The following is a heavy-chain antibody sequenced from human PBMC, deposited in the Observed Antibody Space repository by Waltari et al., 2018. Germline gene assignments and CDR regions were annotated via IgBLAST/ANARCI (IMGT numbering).Heavy chain of an antibody. V-gene: IGHV3-21*01. J-gene: IGHJ5*02. CDR3: ARDPFTIFEKWFDP. D-gene: IGHD3-3*01. CDR1: GFTFSSYS. CDR2: ISSSSSYI. Sequence: EVQLVESGGGLVKPGGSLRLSCAASGFTFSSYSMNWVRQAPGKGLEWVSSISSSSSYIYYADSVKGRFTISRDNAKNSLYLQMNSLRAEDTAVYYCARDPFTIFEKWFDPWGQGTLVTVSS.